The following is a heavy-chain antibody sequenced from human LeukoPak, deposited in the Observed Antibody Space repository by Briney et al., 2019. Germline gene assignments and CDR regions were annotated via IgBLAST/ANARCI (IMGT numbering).Heavy chain of an antibody. V-gene: IGHV3-53*01. D-gene: IGHD5-18*01. J-gene: IGHJ4*02. Sequence: SVKGRFTVSSDNSKNPLYLQMNSLRAEDTAVYYCAGGYSYGLFDYWGQGTLVTVSS. CDR3: AGGYSYGLFDY.